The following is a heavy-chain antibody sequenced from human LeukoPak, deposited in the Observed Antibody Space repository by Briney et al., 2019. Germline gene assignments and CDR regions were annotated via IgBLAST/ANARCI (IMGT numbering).Heavy chain of an antibody. V-gene: IGHV3-48*03. Sequence: GGSLRLSCAASGFTFSSYEMNWVRQAPGKGLEWVSYISSSGSARYYTDSVKGRFTISRDNANNSLYLQMSSLRAEDTAVYYCSRPSGSYWNWFDPWGQGTLVTVSS. CDR3: SRPSGSYWNWFDP. CDR1: GFTFSSYE. D-gene: IGHD3-10*01. CDR2: ISSSGSAR. J-gene: IGHJ5*02.